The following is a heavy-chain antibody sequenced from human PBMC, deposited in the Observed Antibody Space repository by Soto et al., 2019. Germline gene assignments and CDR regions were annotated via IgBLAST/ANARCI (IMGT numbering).Heavy chain of an antibody. D-gene: IGHD6-6*01. CDR2: ISGSDDST. Sequence: EVQLLESGGGLVQPGGSLRLSCAASGFTFSSYAMRWVRQAPGKGLEWVSVISGSDDSTYYADSVKGRFTISRDNSKNPLYLQMNSLRAEDTAVYYCAKRSSSSTFDYWGQGTLVTVSS. J-gene: IGHJ4*02. CDR1: GFTFSSYA. CDR3: AKRSSSSTFDY. V-gene: IGHV3-23*01.